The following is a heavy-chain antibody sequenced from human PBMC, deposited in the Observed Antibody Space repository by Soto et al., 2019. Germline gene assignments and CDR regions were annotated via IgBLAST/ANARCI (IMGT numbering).Heavy chain of an antibody. CDR1: GYRFTAYD. CDR2: INTATGDT. CDR3: ARTRGYCSGGSCYPLDH. Sequence: QVQLVQSGAGVQKPGATANISCKASGYRFTAYDMHWVRQAPRQRLEWLGWINTATGDTQYSQSFQGRVTLSRDTSATTAYMELSGLRFEETAVYYCARTRGYCSGGSCYPLDHWGQGTLVTVSS. D-gene: IGHD2-15*01. J-gene: IGHJ4*02. V-gene: IGHV1-3*04.